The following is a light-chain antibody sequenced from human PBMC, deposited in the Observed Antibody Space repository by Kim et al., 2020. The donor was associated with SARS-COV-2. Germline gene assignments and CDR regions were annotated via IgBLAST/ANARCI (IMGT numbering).Light chain of an antibody. CDR2: AAS. J-gene: IGKJ5*01. Sequence: DIQMTQSPSSLSASVGDRVTITCRASQSISSYLNWYQQKPGKAPKLLIYAASSLQSGVPSRFSGNGSGTDFTLTISSLQPEDFATYYCQQSYNTPTFGQGTRLWIK. V-gene: IGKV1-39*01. CDR1: QSISSY. CDR3: QQSYNTPT.